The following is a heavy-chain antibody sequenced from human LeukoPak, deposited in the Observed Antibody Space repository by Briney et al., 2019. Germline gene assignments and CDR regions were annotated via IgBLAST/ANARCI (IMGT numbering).Heavy chain of an antibody. J-gene: IGHJ5*02. Sequence: GASVKVSCKASGYTFTSYAMNWVRQAPGQGLEWMGWINTNTGNPTYAQGFTGRFVFSLDTSVSTAYLQICSLKAEDTAVYYCARDRGFDDKYQLRRAGFDPWGQGTLVTVSS. CDR2: INTNTGNP. CDR1: GYTFTSYA. D-gene: IGHD2-2*01. V-gene: IGHV7-4-1*01. CDR3: ARDRGFDDKYQLRRAGFDP.